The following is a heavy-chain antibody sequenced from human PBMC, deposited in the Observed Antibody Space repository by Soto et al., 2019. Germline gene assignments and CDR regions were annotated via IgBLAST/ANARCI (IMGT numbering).Heavy chain of an antibody. J-gene: IGHJ4*02. CDR1: GFNLSHPW. CDR3: TTGIYYDILTGYHNVAY. CDR2: IKSKTDGGTA. D-gene: IGHD3-9*01. V-gene: IGHV3-15*01. Sequence: EGSLRLSCVASGFNLSHPWMTWVRQAAGKGLEWVGRIKSKTDGGTADYAAPVKGRATISRDDSKNTVYLQMNSLKTEDTAVYYCTTGIYYDILTGYHNVAYWGQGALVTVSS.